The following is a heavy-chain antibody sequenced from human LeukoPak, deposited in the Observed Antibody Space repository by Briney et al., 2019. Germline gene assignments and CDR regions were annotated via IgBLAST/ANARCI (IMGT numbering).Heavy chain of an antibody. J-gene: IGHJ6*03. CDR1: GGSFSGYY. CDR3: AAGGSGSYYYYYYMDV. CDR2: IYYSGST. Sequence: SETLSLTCAVYGGSFSGYYWSWIRQPPGKGLEWIGYIYYSGSTYYNPSLKSRVTISVDTSKNQFSLKLSSVTAADTAVYYCAAGGSGSYYYYYYMDVWGKGTTVTVSS. D-gene: IGHD1-26*01. V-gene: IGHV4-59*06.